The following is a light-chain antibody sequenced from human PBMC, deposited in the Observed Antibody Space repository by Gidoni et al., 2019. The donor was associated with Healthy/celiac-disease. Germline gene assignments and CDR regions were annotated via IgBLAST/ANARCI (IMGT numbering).Light chain of an antibody. Sequence: DIQMTQSPSSQSASVGDRVTITCRSSQSISSYLNWYQQKPGKAPKLLIYAAASLQSGGPSRCSSSGSGTDDTLTISSRKPEDFATYYCQQSYSTTPGTFGQGTKVEIK. CDR2: AAA. J-gene: IGKJ1*01. V-gene: IGKV1-39*01. CDR3: QQSYSTTPGT. CDR1: QSISSY.